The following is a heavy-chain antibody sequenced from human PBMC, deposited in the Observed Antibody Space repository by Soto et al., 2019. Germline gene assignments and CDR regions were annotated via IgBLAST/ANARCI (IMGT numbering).Heavy chain of an antibody. Sequence: QVQLQESGPGLVKPSGTLSLTCGVSGDSINNGYWWTWVRQPPGKGLEWIGEKHHSGSTNYNLSPKXXGSISLDTSKNQFSLKLSSVTAADTAVYCCASSSGWWRLDVWGQGTTVTVSS. V-gene: IGHV4-4*01. J-gene: IGHJ6*02. D-gene: IGHD6-19*01. CDR2: KHHSGST. CDR1: GDSINNGYW. CDR3: ASSSGWWRLDV.